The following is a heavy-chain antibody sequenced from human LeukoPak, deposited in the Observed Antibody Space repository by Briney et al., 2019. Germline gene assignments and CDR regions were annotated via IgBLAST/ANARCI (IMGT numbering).Heavy chain of an antibody. Sequence: GGSLRLSCAASGFTVSSNYMSWVRQAPGKGLEWVAVTSHDEANKYYADSVQGRFTISRDNSNNTLYLQMNSLRAEDTAVYYCARDTFGSIDYWGQGILVTVSS. J-gene: IGHJ4*02. D-gene: IGHD2/OR15-2a*01. CDR3: ARDTFGSIDY. V-gene: IGHV3-30-3*01. CDR1: GFTVSSNY. CDR2: TSHDEANK.